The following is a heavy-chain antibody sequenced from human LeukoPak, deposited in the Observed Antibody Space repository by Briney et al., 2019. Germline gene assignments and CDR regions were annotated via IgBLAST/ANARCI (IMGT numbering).Heavy chain of an antibody. D-gene: IGHD2-15*01. V-gene: IGHV1-46*01. J-gene: IGHJ4*02. CDR3: AREAGSFDY. CDR1: GYTFTNNY. CDR2: IHPGDGGT. Sequence: ASMKVSCKASGYTFTNNYMHWVRQAPGQGLEWMGIIHPGDGGTTYAQKFQSRLTMTRDTSTSTVYMELNSLRSEDTAVYYCAREAGSFDYWGQGTLVTVSS.